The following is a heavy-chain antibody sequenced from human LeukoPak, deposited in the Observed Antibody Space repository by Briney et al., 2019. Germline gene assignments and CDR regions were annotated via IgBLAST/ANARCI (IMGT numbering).Heavy chain of an antibody. D-gene: IGHD6-13*01. CDR3: ARGRASSQPFDS. V-gene: IGHV4-59*02. Sequence: PSETLSLICTVSGGSVSSYYWSWIRQPPGKGLEWIAFIHDSGTTSYNPSLKSRVTISEDTSKSQFSPRLTSETAADTAVYHCARGRASSQPFDSWGQGTLVTVSS. J-gene: IGHJ4*02. CDR1: GGSVSSYY. CDR2: IHDSGTT.